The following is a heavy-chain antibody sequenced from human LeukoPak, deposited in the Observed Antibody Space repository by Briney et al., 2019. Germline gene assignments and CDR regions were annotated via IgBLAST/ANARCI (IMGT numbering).Heavy chain of an antibody. V-gene: IGHV4-59*01. D-gene: IGHD2-15*01. Sequence: SETLSLTCTVSGGSISSYYWSWIRQPPGKGLEWIGYIYYSGSTNYDPSLKSRVTISVDTSKNQFSLRLSSVTAADTAVYYCARGVVAAPQTFDYWGQGTLVAVSS. J-gene: IGHJ4*02. CDR3: ARGVVAAPQTFDY. CDR1: GGSISSYY. CDR2: IYYSGST.